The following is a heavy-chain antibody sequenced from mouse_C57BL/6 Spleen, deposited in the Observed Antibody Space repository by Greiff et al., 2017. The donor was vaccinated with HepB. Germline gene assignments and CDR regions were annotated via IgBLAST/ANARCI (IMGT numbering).Heavy chain of an antibody. CDR1: GFTFSSYG. D-gene: IGHD2-4*01. Sequence: EVMLVESGGDLVKPGGSLKLSCAASGFTFSSYGMSWVRQTPDKRLEWVATISSGGSYTYYPDSVKGRFTISRDNAKNTLYLQMSSLKSEDTAMYYCARRNYDYDRDYWYFDVWGTGTTVTVSS. CDR3: ARRNYDYDRDYWYFDV. J-gene: IGHJ1*03. CDR2: ISSGGSYT. V-gene: IGHV5-6*02.